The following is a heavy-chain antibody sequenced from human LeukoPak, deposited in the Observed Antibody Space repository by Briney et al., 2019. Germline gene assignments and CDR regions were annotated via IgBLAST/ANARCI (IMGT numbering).Heavy chain of an antibody. CDR3: ARVTATVTIGGIDY. J-gene: IGHJ4*02. CDR1: GGSFSGYY. Sequence: KTSETLSLTCAVYGGSFSGYYWSWIRQPPGKGLEWLGEINHSGSTNYNPSLKSRVTISVDTSKNQFSLKLSSVTAADTAVYYCARVTATVTIGGIDYWGQGTLVTVSS. D-gene: IGHD4-17*01. V-gene: IGHV4-34*01. CDR2: INHSGST.